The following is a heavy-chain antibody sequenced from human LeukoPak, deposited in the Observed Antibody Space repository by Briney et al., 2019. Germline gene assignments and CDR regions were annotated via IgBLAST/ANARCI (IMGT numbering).Heavy chain of an antibody. D-gene: IGHD6-19*01. CDR2: IYYSGST. J-gene: IGHJ5*02. CDR1: GGSISSYY. V-gene: IGHV4-59*01. CDR3: ARGGIAVAGTNWFDP. Sequence: SETLSLTCTVSGGSISSYYWSWIRQPPGKGLEWIGYIYYSGSTNYNPSLKSRVTISVDTSKNQFSLKLSSVTAADTAVYYCARGGIAVAGTNWFDPWGQGTLVTASS.